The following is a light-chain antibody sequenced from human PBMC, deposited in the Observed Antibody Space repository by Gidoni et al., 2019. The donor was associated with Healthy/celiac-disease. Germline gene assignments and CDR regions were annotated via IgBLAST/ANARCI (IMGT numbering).Light chain of an antibody. V-gene: IGKV2-28*01. CDR3: MQALQTPPYT. CDR1: QSLLHSNGYSY. CDR2: LGS. Sequence: IVMTHSPLSLPVSPGEPASIPCRPSQSLLHSNGYSYSDWYLQKPGQSPQLLINLGSDRASGVPERFSGGGAGTDFTLKISRVEAEDVGVYYCMQALQTPPYTFGQGTKPEIK. J-gene: IGKJ2*01.